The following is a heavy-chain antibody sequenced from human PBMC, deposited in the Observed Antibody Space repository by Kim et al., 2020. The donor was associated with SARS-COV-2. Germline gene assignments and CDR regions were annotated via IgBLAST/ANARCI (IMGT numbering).Heavy chain of an antibody. J-gene: IGHJ2*01. Sequence: GGSVRLSCAASGFTFSSYAMHWVRQAPGKGLEWVAVIWYDGSNKYYADSVKGRFTISRDNSKNTLYLQMNSLRAEDTAVYYCAKARTAAGNWYFDLWGRGTLVTVSS. CDR2: IWYDGSNK. V-gene: IGHV3-33*06. CDR1: GFTFSSYA. CDR3: AKARTAAGNWYFDL. D-gene: IGHD6-13*01.